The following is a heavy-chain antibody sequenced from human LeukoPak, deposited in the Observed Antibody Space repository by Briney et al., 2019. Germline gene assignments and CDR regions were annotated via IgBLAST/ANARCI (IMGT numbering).Heavy chain of an antibody. D-gene: IGHD5-12*01. CDR3: ARELGYSGSLPGDYYYYGMDV. J-gene: IGHJ6*02. CDR1: GYTFTSYG. V-gene: IGHV1-18*01. Sequence: ASVKVSFKASGYTFTSYGISWVRQAPGQGLEWMGWISAYNGNTNYAQKLQGRVTMTTGTSTSTAYMELRSLRSDDTAVYYCARELGYSGSLPGDYYYYGMDVWGQGTTVTVSS. CDR2: ISAYNGNT.